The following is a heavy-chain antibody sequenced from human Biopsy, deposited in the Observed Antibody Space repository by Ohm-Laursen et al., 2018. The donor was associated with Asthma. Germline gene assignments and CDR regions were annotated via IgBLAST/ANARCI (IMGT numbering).Heavy chain of an antibody. CDR1: GFSFSNFG. V-gene: IGHV3-30*18. J-gene: IGHJ4*02. Sequence: SLRLSCAASGFSFSNFGMHWVRQAPGKGLEWVAVISFDGSNEDYADSVKGRFTISRDNSKNTLFLEMNSLRPGDTTVYYCAKELFPGWELRRGPDSWGQGTLVTVSS. CDR2: ISFDGSNE. D-gene: IGHD1-26*01. CDR3: AKELFPGWELRRGPDS.